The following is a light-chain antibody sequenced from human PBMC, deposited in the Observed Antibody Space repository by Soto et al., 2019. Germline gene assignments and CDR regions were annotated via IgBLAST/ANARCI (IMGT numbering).Light chain of an antibody. CDR3: QAWDNSTVV. CDR2: QDT. Sequence: SYELTQPPSVSVSPGQTASITCSGDKLGNKYVCWYQQKPGQSPVLVIYQDTKRPSGIPERFSGSNSGNTATLTISGTQAMDEADYYCQAWDNSTVVFGGGTKLTVL. J-gene: IGLJ2*01. CDR1: KLGNKY. V-gene: IGLV3-1*01.